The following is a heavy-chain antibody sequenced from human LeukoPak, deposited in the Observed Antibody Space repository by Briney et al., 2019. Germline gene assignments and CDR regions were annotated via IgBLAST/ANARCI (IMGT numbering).Heavy chain of an antibody. CDR3: ARDRIVGATYAFDI. CDR1: GGSISSYY. CDR2: IYYSGST. J-gene: IGHJ3*02. Sequence: PSETLSLTCTVSGGSISSYYWSWIRQPPGKGLEWIGYIYYSGSTNYNPSLKSRVTISADTSKNQFSLKLSSVTAADTAVYYCARDRIVGATYAFDIWGQGTMVTVSS. D-gene: IGHD1-26*01. V-gene: IGHV4-59*01.